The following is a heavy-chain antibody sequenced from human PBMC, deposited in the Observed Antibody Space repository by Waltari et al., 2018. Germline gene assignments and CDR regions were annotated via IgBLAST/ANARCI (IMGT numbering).Heavy chain of an antibody. CDR1: GFSFSDYW. CDR3: ARGGKDGSWDY. J-gene: IGHJ4*02. V-gene: IGHV3-7*01. D-gene: IGHD3-10*01. CDR2: IKQGGSEK. Sequence: EVRLVESGGGLVQPGGSLRLSCATPGFSFSDYWMSWVRQAPGKGLEWVAHIKQGGSEKFYVDSVKGRFTISRDDADNSLFLQMDSLRADDTAVYYCARGGKDGSWDYWGQGTLVPVSP.